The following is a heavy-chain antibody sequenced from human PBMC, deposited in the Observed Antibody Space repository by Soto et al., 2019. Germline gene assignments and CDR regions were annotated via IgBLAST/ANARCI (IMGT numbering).Heavy chain of an antibody. CDR2: IYYSGST. CDR3: ARGGGPIAARTVD. J-gene: IGHJ4*02. CDR1: GGSISSYY. V-gene: IGHV4-59*08. D-gene: IGHD6-6*01. Sequence: QVQLQESGPGLVKPSETLSLTCTVSGGSISSYYWSWIRQPPGKGLEWIGYIYYSGSTYYNPSLKSRVTISVDTSKNQFSLKLSSVTAADTAVYYCARGGGPIAARTVDWGQGTLVTVSS.